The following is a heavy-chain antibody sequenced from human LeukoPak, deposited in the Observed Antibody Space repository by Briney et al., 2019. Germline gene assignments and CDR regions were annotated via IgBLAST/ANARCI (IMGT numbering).Heavy chain of an antibody. J-gene: IGHJ4*02. CDR2: MNPNSGNT. CDR1: GYTFTSYD. V-gene: IGHV1-8*01. D-gene: IGHD6-13*01. CDR3: ATDSPRGIAAAGTPTFRY. Sequence: ASVKVSCKASGYTFTSYDINWVRQATGQGLEWMGWMNPNSGNTGYAQKFQGRVTMTEDTSTDTAYMELSSLRSEDTAVYYCATDSPRGIAAAGTPTFRYWGQGTLVTVSS.